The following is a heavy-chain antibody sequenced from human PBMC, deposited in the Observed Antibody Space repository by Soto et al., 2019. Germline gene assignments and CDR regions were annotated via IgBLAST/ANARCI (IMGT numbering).Heavy chain of an antibody. V-gene: IGHV4-30-4*02. D-gene: IGHD2-21*02. CDR3: ARAGAYCGGDCYFDY. CDR2: IYYSGST. J-gene: IGHJ4*02. CDR1: GGSISSGDYY. Sequence: SETLSLTCTVSGGSISSGDYYWSWIRQPPGKGLEWIGYIYYSGSTYYNPSLKSRVTISVDTSKNQFSLKLSSVTAADTAVYYCARAGAYCGGDCYFDYWGQETLVTVSS.